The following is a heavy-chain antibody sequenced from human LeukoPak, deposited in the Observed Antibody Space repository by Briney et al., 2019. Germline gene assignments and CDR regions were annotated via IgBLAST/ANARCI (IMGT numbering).Heavy chain of an antibody. CDR3: ARAPSSWPFDY. V-gene: IGHV4-34*01. J-gene: IGHJ4*02. D-gene: IGHD6-6*01. CDR2: INHSGST. Sequence: PSETLSLTCAVYGGSFSGYYWSWIRQPPGKGLEWIGEINHSGSTNYNPSLKSRVTISVDTSKNQFSLKLSSVTAADTAVCYCARAPSSWPFDYWGQGTLVTVSS. CDR1: GGSFSGYY.